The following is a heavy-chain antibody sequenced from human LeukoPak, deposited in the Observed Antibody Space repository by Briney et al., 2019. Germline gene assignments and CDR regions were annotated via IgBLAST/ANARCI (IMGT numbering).Heavy chain of an antibody. Sequence: TGGPLRLSCAAPGFTFSSYGMHGVRQAPGKGLEGGAFIRYDGSNKYYAASVKGRFTISRDNSKNTLYLQMNSLRAEDTAVYYCAKDQGGTIVPAAMPYLFDYWGQGTLVTVSS. J-gene: IGHJ4*02. V-gene: IGHV3-30*02. CDR3: AKDQGGTIVPAAMPYLFDY. D-gene: IGHD2-2*01. CDR2: IRYDGSNK. CDR1: GFTFSSYG.